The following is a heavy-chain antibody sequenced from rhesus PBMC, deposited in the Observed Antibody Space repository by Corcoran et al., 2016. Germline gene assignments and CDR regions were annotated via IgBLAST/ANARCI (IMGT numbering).Heavy chain of an antibody. CDR3: TTEGLYYNIWTGYYGQGRFDV. V-gene: IGHV3-30*01. J-gene: IGHJ5-1*01. CDR2: GKR. D-gene: IGHD3-3*01. Sequence: EVQLVESGGGLVQPGGSLRLSCAASGFTFSNVWMNWFRQAKGKGGKRDNDASVKGRVNISRDESKNTLYLQMNSLKTEDTAVYYCTTEGLYYNIWTGYYGQGRFDVWGPGVLVTVSS. CDR1: GFTFSNVW.